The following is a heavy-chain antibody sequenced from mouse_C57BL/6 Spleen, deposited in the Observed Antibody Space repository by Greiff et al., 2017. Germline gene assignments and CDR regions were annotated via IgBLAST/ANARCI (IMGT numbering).Heavy chain of an antibody. CDR1: EYEFPSHD. CDR2: INSDGGST. CDR3: AIITTVVALYWYFDV. Sequence: EVNVVESGGGLVQPGESLKLSCESNEYEFPSHDMSWVRKTPEKRLELVAAINSDGGSTYYPDTMERRFIISRDNTKKTLYLQMSSLRSEDTALYYCAIITTVVALYWYFDVWGTGTTVTVSS. V-gene: IGHV5-2*01. D-gene: IGHD1-1*01. J-gene: IGHJ1*03.